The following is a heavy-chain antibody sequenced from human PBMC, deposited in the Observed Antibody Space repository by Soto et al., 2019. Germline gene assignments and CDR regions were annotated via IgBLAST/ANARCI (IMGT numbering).Heavy chain of an antibody. CDR2: INHSVST. D-gene: IGHD2-15*01. CDR1: GGSFSGYY. CDR3: ARAAPRQCSGGSCYSAREY. V-gene: IGHV4-34*01. J-gene: IGHJ4*02. Sequence: SETLSLTCAVYGGSFSGYYWSWIRQPPGKGLEWIGEINHSVSTNYNPSLKSRVTISVDTSKNQFSRKLSSVTAADTAVYYCARAAPRQCSGGSCYSAREYWGQGTQVSVSS.